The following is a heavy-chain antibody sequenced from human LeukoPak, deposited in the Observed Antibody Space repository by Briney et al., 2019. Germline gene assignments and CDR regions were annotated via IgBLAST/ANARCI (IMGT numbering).Heavy chain of an antibody. D-gene: IGHD1-14*01. J-gene: IGHJ3*01. CDR2: IRNKANSFTT. Sequence: GGSLRLSCVASGFTFSDHYMDWVRQAPGRGLEWVARIRNKANSFTTEYAPSVLGRFTISRDESKNSQYLQMNSLKTEDTAMYYCTRDSTGRPFDFWGQGTMVTVSS. CDR1: GFTFSDHY. CDR3: TRDSTGRPFDF. V-gene: IGHV3-72*01.